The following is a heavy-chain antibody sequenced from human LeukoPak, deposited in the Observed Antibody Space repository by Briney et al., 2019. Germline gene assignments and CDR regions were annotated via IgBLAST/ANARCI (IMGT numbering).Heavy chain of an antibody. CDR3: ARESSPEDAFDI. CDR2: ISSSSSYK. J-gene: IGHJ3*02. CDR1: GFTFSSYS. V-gene: IGHV3-21*01. Sequence: GGSLRLSCAASGFTFSSYSMNWVRQAPGKGLEWVSSISSSSSYKYYADSVKGRFTISRDNAKNSLYLQMNSLRAEDTAVYYCARESSPEDAFDIWGQGTMVTVSS.